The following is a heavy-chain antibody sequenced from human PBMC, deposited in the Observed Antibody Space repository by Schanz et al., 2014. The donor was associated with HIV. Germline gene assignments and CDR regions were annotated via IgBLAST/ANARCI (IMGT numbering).Heavy chain of an antibody. CDR1: GFSFSSYV. Sequence: EVQLLESGGGLVQPGGSLRLSCAASGFSFSSYVMSWIRQTAGKGLAWVSGFSGSAGSTYYADSVKGRFTISRDNSKNTLYLQMNTLRAEDTAVYYCAKGSNYYGLDVWGQGTTVTVSS. V-gene: IGHV3-23*01. J-gene: IGHJ6*02. CDR3: AKGSNYYGLDV. D-gene: IGHD3-10*01. CDR2: FSGSAGST.